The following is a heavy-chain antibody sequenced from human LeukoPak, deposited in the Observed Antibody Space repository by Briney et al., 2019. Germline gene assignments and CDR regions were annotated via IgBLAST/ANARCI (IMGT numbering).Heavy chain of an antibody. CDR2: IYPGDSDP. J-gene: IGHJ4*02. CDR1: GYTFTTYW. V-gene: IGHV5-51*01. Sequence: GESLKISCKGSGYTFTTYWIGWVRQMPGKGLEWMGIIYPGDSDPRYSPSFQGQVTISAGKSISTAYLQWSSLKASDSAMYYCVRHGLGSSWFGFDYWGQGTLVTVSS. CDR3: VRHGLGSSWFGFDY. D-gene: IGHD6-13*01.